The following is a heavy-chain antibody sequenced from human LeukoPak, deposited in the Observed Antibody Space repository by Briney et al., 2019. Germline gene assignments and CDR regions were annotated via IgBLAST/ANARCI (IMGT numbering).Heavy chain of an antibody. CDR3: AKAGDYDY. J-gene: IGHJ4*02. D-gene: IGHD4-17*01. CDR2: IIGSGGST. CDR1: GFTFSSYA. V-gene: IGHV3-23*01. Sequence: GGSLRLPCAASGFTFSSYAMSWVRQAPGKGLEWGSAIIGSGGSTYYADSVNGRFTISRDNSKNTLYLQMKSLRAEDTAVYYCAKAGDYDYWGQGTLVTVSS.